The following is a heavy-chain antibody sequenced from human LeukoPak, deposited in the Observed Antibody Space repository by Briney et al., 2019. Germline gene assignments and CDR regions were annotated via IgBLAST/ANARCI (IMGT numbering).Heavy chain of an antibody. CDR3: TRVVSSGSPLDY. V-gene: IGHV3-11*03. J-gene: IGHJ4*02. CDR1: GFTFSDYY. Sequence: PGGSLRLSCAASGFTFSDYYMSWIRQAPGKGLEWVSYISTSSDYTKYADSVKGRFTISRDNAKNSLYLQMYRLRAEDTAVYYCTRVVSSGSPLDYWGQGTLVTVSS. D-gene: IGHD6-19*01. CDR2: ISTSSDYT.